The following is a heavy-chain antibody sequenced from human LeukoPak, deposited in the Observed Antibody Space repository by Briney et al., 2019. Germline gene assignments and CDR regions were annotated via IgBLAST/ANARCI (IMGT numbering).Heavy chain of an antibody. CDR1: GFTFSIYS. CDR3: ARGNYDFWSGYDDASDI. D-gene: IGHD3-3*01. V-gene: IGHV3-48*01. CDR2: ISSSSSTI. J-gene: IGHJ3*02. Sequence: GGSLRLSCAASGFTFSIYSMNWVRQAPGKGLEWLSYISSSSSTIYYADSVKGRFTISRDNAKNSLYLQMNSLRAEDTAVYYCARGNYDFWSGYDDASDIWGQGTMVTVSS.